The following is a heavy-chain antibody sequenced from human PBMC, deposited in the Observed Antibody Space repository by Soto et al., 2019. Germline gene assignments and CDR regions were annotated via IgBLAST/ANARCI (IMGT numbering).Heavy chain of an antibody. J-gene: IGHJ4*02. CDR3: ARVSIVGAFDY. D-gene: IGHD1-26*01. CDR1: GGSFSGYY. Sequence: QVQLQQWGAGLLKPSETLSLTCAVYGGSFSGYYWSWIRQPPGKGLEWIGEINHSGSTNYTPALQSRVTISVDTAKTQFSLKLSSVTAADTAVYYCARVSIVGAFDYWGQGTLVTVSS. V-gene: IGHV4-34*01. CDR2: INHSGST.